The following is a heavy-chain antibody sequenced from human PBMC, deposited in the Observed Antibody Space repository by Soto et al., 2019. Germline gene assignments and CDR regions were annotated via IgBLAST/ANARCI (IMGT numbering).Heavy chain of an antibody. J-gene: IGHJ6*02. CDR2: IYTSGST. CDR3: ARDGLAARGENYYGMDV. V-gene: IGHV4-4*07. CDR1: GGSISSYY. D-gene: IGHD6-6*01. Sequence: SETLSLTCTVSGGSISSYYWSWIRQPAGKGLEWIGRIYTSGSTNYNPSLKSRATMSVDTSKNQFSLKLSSVTAADTAVYYCARDGLAARGENYYGMDVWGQGTTVTVS.